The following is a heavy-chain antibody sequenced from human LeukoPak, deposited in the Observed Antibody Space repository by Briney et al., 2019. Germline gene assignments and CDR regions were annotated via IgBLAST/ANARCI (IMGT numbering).Heavy chain of an antibody. D-gene: IGHD2-21*02. Sequence: GSSVKVSCKASGGTFSSYAISWVRQAPGQGLEWMGRIIPILGIANYAQKCQGRVTITADKSTSTAYMELSSLRSEDTAVYYCARAGCGGDCYSGYYYGMDVWGQGTTVTVSS. CDR2: IIPILGIA. V-gene: IGHV1-69*04. J-gene: IGHJ6*02. CDR3: ARAGCGGDCYSGYYYGMDV. CDR1: GGTFSSYA.